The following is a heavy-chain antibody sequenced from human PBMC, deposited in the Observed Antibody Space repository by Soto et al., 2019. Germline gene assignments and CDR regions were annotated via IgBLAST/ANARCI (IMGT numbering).Heavy chain of an antibody. V-gene: IGHV4-59*01. Sequence: SETLSLTCSVSAGSSRTYYLHWVRQPPGKGLEWIGFISYTGSTNYSPALKTRATISSDTSMNHFSLNLASVTAADTAVYFCARGFEVTLRAHYYSMDVWGQGTTVT. CDR3: ARGFEVTLRAHYYSMDV. J-gene: IGHJ6*03. CDR2: ISYTGST. CDR1: AGSSRTYY. D-gene: IGHD2-21*02.